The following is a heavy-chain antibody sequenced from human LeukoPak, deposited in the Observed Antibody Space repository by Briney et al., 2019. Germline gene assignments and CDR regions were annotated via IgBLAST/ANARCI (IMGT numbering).Heavy chain of an antibody. CDR1: GYTLTELS. CDR2: FDPEYGET. CDR3: ATRSPHSGYDSFDY. J-gene: IGHJ4*02. D-gene: IGHD5-12*01. Sequence: ASVKVSCKVSGYTLTELSIHWVRQAPGRGLEWMGGFDPEYGETIYAQTIQGRVTMTEDTSADTAYIELTSLTSEDMAVYYCATRSPHSGYDSFDYWGQGTLVTVSS. V-gene: IGHV1-24*01.